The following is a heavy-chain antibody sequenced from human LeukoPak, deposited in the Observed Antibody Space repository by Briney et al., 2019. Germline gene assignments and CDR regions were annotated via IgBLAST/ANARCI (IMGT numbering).Heavy chain of an antibody. CDR1: GGTFSSYA. V-gene: IGHV1-69*04. CDR2: IIPIFGIA. D-gene: IGHD3-22*01. Sequence: GSSVKVSCKASGGTFSSYAISWVRQAPGQGLEWMGRIIPIFGIANYAQKFQGRVTITADKSTSTAYMELSSLRSEDTVVYYCARWGEDYYDSSGYYHDWGQGTLVTVSS. CDR3: ARWGEDYYDSSGYYHD. J-gene: IGHJ4*02.